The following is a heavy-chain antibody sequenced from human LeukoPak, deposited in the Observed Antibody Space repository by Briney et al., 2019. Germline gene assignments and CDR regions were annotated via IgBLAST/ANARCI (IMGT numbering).Heavy chain of an antibody. CDR2: IKQDGSEK. Sequence: ETLSLTCAVYGGSFSGYYWSWIRQPPGKGLEWVANIKQDGSEKYYVDSVKGRFTISRDNAKNSLYLQMNSLRAEDTAVYYCARGAAAADYWGQGTLVTVSS. V-gene: IGHV3-7*01. CDR3: ARGAAAADY. CDR1: GGSFSGYY. J-gene: IGHJ4*02. D-gene: IGHD6-13*01.